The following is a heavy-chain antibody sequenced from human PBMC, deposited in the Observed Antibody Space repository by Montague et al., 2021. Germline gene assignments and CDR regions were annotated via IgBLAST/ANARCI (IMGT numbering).Heavy chain of an antibody. Sequence: SRRLSSAASGFTFEDYSINLFRQTPEKGLEWVAYIHKSCHTTHQSDFVEGRFTISRDNAKNSLFLEMNDLRDDDTAIYYCVRDPHSLDFWGQGVLVTVSS. CDR3: VRDPHSLDF. CDR2: IHKSCHTT. J-gene: IGHJ4*02. V-gene: IGHV3-48*02. D-gene: IGHD1-26*01. CDR1: GFTFEDYS.